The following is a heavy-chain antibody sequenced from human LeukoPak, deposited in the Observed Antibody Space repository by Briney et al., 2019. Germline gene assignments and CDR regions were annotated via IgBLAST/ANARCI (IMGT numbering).Heavy chain of an antibody. CDR2: ISSSSSYI. CDR3: ARPDCSSTSCYEFDC. D-gene: IGHD2-2*01. CDR1: GFTFSSYA. Sequence: PGGSLRLSCAASGFTFSSYAMSWVRQAPGKGLEWVSSISSSSSYIYYADSVKGRFTISRDNAKNSLYLQMNSLRAEDTAVYYCARPDCSSTSCYEFDCWGQGTLVAVSS. J-gene: IGHJ4*02. V-gene: IGHV3-21*01.